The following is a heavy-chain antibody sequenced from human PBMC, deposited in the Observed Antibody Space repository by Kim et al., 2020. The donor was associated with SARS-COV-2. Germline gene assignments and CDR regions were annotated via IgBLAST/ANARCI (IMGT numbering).Heavy chain of an antibody. CDR3: ARDGSYCSSTSCYSGIW. Sequence: GGSLRLSCAASGFTVSSNYMSWVRQAPGKGLEWVSVIYSGGSTYYADSVKGRFTISRDNSKNTLYLQMNSLRAEDTAVYYCARDGSYCSSTSCYSGIWWGQGTLVTVSS. J-gene: IGHJ4*02. CDR2: IYSGGST. CDR1: GFTVSSNY. D-gene: IGHD2-2*01. V-gene: IGHV3-53*01.